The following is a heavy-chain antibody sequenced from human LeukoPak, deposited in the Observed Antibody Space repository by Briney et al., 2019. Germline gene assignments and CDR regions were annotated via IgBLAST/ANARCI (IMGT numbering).Heavy chain of an antibody. Sequence: PGGSLRLSCAASGFTFSSYWMSWVRQAPGKGLEWVALIWYDGSKKNYADSVKGRFTISRDDSKSTLYLQINSLRAEDTAVYYCAKDLSYGSNWFDRWGQGTLVTVSS. V-gene: IGHV3-33*06. CDR3: AKDLSYGSNWFDR. J-gene: IGHJ5*02. CDR1: GFTFSSYW. CDR2: IWYDGSKK. D-gene: IGHD5-18*01.